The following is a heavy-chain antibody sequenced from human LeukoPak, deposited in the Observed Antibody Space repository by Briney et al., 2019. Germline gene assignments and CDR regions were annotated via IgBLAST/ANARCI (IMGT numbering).Heavy chain of an antibody. Sequence: PSETLSLTCTVSGGSISSGGYYWSWIRQHPGKGLECIGYIYYNGSTYYNPSLKSRATISVDTSKNQFSLKLSSVTAADTAVYYCARGHGGVPPRDISNWFDPWGQGTLVTVSS. CDR3: ARGHGGVPPRDISNWFDP. J-gene: IGHJ5*02. V-gene: IGHV4-31*03. CDR1: GGSISSGGYY. CDR2: IYYNGST. D-gene: IGHD3-16*01.